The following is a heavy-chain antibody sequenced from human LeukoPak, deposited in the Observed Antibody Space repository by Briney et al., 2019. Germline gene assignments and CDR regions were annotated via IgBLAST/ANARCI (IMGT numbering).Heavy chain of an antibody. Sequence: SETLSLTCTVSGGSISSSNYYWGWLRQPPGKGLEWIGSIYYTESTHYNPSLQSRVTISVDTSKNQFSLKLSSVTAADTAVYYGARCKLPYNPTNRFDPWGQGTLVTVSS. CDR2: IYYTEST. V-gene: IGHV4-39*07. D-gene: IGHD3-10*01. J-gene: IGHJ5*02. CDR1: GGSISSSNYY. CDR3: ARCKLPYNPTNRFDP.